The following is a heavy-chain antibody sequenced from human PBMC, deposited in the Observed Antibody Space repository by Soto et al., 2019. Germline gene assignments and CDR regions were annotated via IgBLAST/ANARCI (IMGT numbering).Heavy chain of an antibody. Sequence: PGGSLILSCAASGFTFISYGMHWVRQAPGKGLEWVAVIWYDGSNKYYADSVKGRFTISRDNSKNTLYLQMNSLRAEDTAVYYCARDGYCSGGSCYSVPVFVYWGQGTLVTVSS. CDR3: ARDGYCSGGSCYSVPVFVY. D-gene: IGHD2-15*01. CDR1: GFTFISYG. V-gene: IGHV3-33*01. CDR2: IWYDGSNK. J-gene: IGHJ4*02.